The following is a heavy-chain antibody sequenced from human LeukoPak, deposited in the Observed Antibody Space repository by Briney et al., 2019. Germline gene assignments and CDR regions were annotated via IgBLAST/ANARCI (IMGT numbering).Heavy chain of an antibody. CDR2: IYYSGTT. Sequence: SETLSLTCTVSGVSISTYYWSWIRQPPGKGLEWIGHIYYSGTTNYNPSLKSRVTTSVDTSKNQFSLKLSSVTAADTAVYYCARDTGTVVDYWGQGTLVTVSS. CDR1: GVSISTYY. J-gene: IGHJ4*02. V-gene: IGHV4-59*01. D-gene: IGHD4-23*01. CDR3: ARDTGTVVDY.